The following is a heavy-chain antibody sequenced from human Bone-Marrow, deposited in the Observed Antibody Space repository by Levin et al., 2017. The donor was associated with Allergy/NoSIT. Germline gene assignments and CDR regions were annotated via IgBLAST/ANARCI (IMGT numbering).Heavy chain of an antibody. J-gene: IGHJ4*02. D-gene: IGHD4-17*01. Sequence: ASVKVSCKASGYTFTSYGISWVRQAPGQGLEWMGWISAYNGNTNYAQKLQGRVTMTTDTSTSTAYMELRSLRSDDTAVYYCARDQSRLTTVPKGAGYWGQGTLVTVSS. CDR3: ARDQSRLTTVPKGAGY. CDR2: ISAYNGNT. V-gene: IGHV1-18*01. CDR1: GYTFTSYG.